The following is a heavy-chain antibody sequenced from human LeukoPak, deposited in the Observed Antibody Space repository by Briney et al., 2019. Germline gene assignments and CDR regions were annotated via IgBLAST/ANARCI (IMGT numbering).Heavy chain of an antibody. CDR1: GFTFSSYS. CDR2: ISCDGSNK. Sequence: PGGSLRLSCAASGFTFSSYSMNWVRQAPGKGLEWVAVISCDGSNKYYEDSVKGRFTVTRDNSKNTLYLQMNSLRGEDSAVYYCAKDLCSCSCPWFYGMDVWGQGTTVSVSS. J-gene: IGHJ6*02. CDR3: AKDLCSCSCPWFYGMDV. V-gene: IGHV3-30*18. D-gene: IGHD2-2*01.